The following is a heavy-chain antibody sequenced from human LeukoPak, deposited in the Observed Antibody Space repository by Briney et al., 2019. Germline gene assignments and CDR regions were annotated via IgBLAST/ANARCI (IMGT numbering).Heavy chain of an antibody. Sequence: PSETLSLTCTVSGGSISSYYWSWIRQPPGKGLEWIGEINHSGSTNYNPSLKSRVTISVDTSKNQFSLKLSSVTAADTAVYYCARGRDYVWGSYRYYFDYWGQGTLVTVSS. V-gene: IGHV4-34*01. D-gene: IGHD3-16*02. CDR1: GGSISSYY. J-gene: IGHJ4*02. CDR3: ARGRDYVWGSYRYYFDY. CDR2: INHSGST.